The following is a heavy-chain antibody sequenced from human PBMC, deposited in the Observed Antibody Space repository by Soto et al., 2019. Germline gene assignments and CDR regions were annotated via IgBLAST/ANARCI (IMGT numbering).Heavy chain of an antibody. CDR3: ARDQRIAYCGGDCYGAFDI. V-gene: IGHV4-31*02. CDR1: GGSISSGGYY. CDR2: IYYSGST. D-gene: IGHD2-21*02. J-gene: IGHJ3*02. Sequence: SETLSLTCTVSGGSISSGGYYWSWIRQHPGKGLEWIGYIYYSGSTYYNPSLKSRVTISVDTSKNQFSLKLSSVTAADTAVYYCARDQRIAYCGGDCYGAFDIWGQGTMVTVSS.